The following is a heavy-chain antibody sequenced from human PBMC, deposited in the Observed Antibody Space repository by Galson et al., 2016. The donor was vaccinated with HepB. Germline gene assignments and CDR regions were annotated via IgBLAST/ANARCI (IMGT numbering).Heavy chain of an antibody. D-gene: IGHD3-10*01. CDR2: IAQSGRT. Sequence: ETLSLTCAVYGGSFSDFYWSWIRQPPGKGLEWIGEIAQSGRTNYNPSLKSRLTISVDPSKNQFSLTLRSVTAADTAVYYCARGSFLYGSRTWGQGTLVTVSS. CDR3: ARGSFLYGSRT. V-gene: IGHV4-34*01. CDR1: GGSFSDFY. J-gene: IGHJ5*02.